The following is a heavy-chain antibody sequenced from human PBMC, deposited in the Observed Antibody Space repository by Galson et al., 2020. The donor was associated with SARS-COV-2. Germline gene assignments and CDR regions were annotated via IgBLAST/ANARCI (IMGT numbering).Heavy chain of an antibody. V-gene: IGHV4-39*07. D-gene: IGHD3-3*01. CDR3: AREPALYDFWSGYYTPNYYYGMDV. J-gene: IGHJ6*02. Sequence: SETLSLTCTVSGGSISSSSYYWGWIRQPPGKGLEWIGSLYYSGSTYYNPSLKSRVTISVDTSKNQFSLKLSSGTAADTAVYYCAREPALYDFWSGYYTPNYYYGMDVWGQGTTVTVSS. CDR2: LYYSGST. CDR1: GGSISSSSYY.